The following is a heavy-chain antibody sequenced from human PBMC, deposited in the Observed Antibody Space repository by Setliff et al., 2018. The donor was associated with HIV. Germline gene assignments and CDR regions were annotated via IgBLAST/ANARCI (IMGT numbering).Heavy chain of an antibody. D-gene: IGHD3-22*01. CDR2: IYYSGSS. Sequence: KTSETLSLTCTVSGGFSSIGSFYWGWIRQPPGKGLEWIGYIYYSGSSSYKPSLKSRVTMSIDTPRNEFSLRLSSVTAADTAVYYCARGAFDTSDYYSNSYYFYIDVWGKGTTVTVSS. V-gene: IGHV4-61*01. J-gene: IGHJ6*03. CDR1: GGFSSIGSFY. CDR3: ARGAFDTSDYYSNSYYFYIDV.